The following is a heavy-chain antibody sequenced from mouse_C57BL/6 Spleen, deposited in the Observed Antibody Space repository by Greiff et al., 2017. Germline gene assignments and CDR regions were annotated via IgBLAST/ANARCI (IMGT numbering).Heavy chain of an antibody. CDR1: GFTFSSYA. CDR3: ARDPGDYYDYEGFDY. CDR2: ISDGGSYT. D-gene: IGHD2-4*01. J-gene: IGHJ2*01. Sequence: EVKLEESGAGLVKPGGSLKLSCAASGFTFSSYAMSWVRQTPEKRLEWVATISDGGSYTYYPDNVKGRFTISRDNAKSTLYLQMSHLKSEDTAMYYCARDPGDYYDYEGFDYWGQGTTLTVSS. V-gene: IGHV5-4*01.